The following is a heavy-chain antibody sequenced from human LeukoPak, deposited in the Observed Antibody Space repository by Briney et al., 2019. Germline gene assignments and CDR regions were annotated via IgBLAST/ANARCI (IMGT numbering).Heavy chain of an antibody. CDR3: ARDALSDTAMVPVAFDI. Sequence: PSETLSLTCTVSGGSISSYYWSWIRQPAGKGLEWIGRIYTSGSTNHNPSLKSRVTMSVDTSKNQFSLKLSSVTAADTAVYYCARDALSDTAMVPVAFDIWGQGTMVTVSS. V-gene: IGHV4-4*07. CDR1: GGSISSYY. D-gene: IGHD5-18*01. CDR2: IYTSGST. J-gene: IGHJ3*02.